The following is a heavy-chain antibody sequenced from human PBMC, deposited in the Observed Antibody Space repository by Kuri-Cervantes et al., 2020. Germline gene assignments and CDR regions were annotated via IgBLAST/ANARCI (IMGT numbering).Heavy chain of an antibody. J-gene: IGHJ4*02. D-gene: IGHD2-2*01. CDR2: IWYDGSKK. Sequence: GESLKISCVPSGFTFSSYGMHWVRQAPGKGLEWVAVIWYDGSKKYHADSVEGRFTISRDNSKNLLYLQMNSLRAEDTAVYYCARDDSTSGRFAIDYWGQGTVVTVSS. CDR1: GFTFSSYG. V-gene: IGHV3-33*01. CDR3: ARDDSTSGRFAIDY.